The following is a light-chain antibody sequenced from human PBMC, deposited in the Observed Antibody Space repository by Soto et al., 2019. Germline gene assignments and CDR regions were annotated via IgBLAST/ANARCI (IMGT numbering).Light chain of an antibody. V-gene: IGLV2-14*03. CDR2: DVS. Sequence: QSVLTQPASVSGSPGQSITISCTGTISDVGGYNFVSWYQQYPGKAPKLMTCDVSNRPSGVSNRFSGSKSGNTASLTIPGLQAEDEADYYCSSFTGSNYVFGTGTKVTVL. CDR1: ISDVGGYNF. J-gene: IGLJ1*01. CDR3: SSFTGSNYV.